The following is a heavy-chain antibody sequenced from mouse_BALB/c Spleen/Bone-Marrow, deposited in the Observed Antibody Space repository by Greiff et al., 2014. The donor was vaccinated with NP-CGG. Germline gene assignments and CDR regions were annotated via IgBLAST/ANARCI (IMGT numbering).Heavy chain of an antibody. J-gene: IGHJ2*01. V-gene: IGHV2-9*02. CDR1: GFPLTNYG. CDR2: IWAGGST. D-gene: IGHD2-4*01. CDR3: ARDRYYDYYFDY. Sequence: VHLVESGPGLVAPSQSLSITCTVSGFPLTNYGVHWVRQPPGKGLEWLGVIWAGGSTNYNSALMSRLSITRDNSKSQVFLKMNSLQTDDTAMYYCARDRYYDYYFDYWGQGTTLTVSP.